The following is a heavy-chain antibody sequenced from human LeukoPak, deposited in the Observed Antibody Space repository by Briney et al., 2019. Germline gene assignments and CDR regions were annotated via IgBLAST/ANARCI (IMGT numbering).Heavy chain of an antibody. Sequence: SETLSLTCAVYGGSFSGYYWIWIRQPPGKGLEWIGEINHSGSTNYNPSLKSRVTISVDTSKNQFSLKLSSVTAADTAVYYCARDYYDSSGHYLPPPYFDYWGQGTLVTVSS. D-gene: IGHD3-22*01. CDR1: GGSFSGYY. V-gene: IGHV4-34*01. CDR2: INHSGST. J-gene: IGHJ4*02. CDR3: ARDYYDSSGHYLPPPYFDY.